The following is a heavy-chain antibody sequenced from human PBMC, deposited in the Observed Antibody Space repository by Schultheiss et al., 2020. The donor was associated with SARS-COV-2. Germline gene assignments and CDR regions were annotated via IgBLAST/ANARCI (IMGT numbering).Heavy chain of an antibody. V-gene: IGHV3-48*01. J-gene: IGHJ4*02. CDR1: GFTFSSYS. CDR3: AKSLAVAGTFDY. CDR2: ISSSSSTI. D-gene: IGHD6-19*01. Sequence: GGSLRLSCAASGFTFSSYSMNWVRQAPGKGLEWVSYISSSSSTIYYADSVKGRFTISRDNSKNTLYLQMNSLRAEDTAVYYCAKSLAVAGTFDYWGQGTLVTVSS.